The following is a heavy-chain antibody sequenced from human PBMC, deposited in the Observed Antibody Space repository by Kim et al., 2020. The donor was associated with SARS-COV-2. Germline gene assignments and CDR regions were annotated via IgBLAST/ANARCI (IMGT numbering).Heavy chain of an antibody. CDR2: IYPADSDI. CDR1: GYNFNTYW. V-gene: IGHV5-51*01. CDR3: ARVPSSYSAGWNSFDF. J-gene: IGHJ4*01. Sequence: GESLKISCKGSGYNFNTYWIGWVRQAPGKGLEWMGIIYPADSDIRYNPSFQGQVTISADKSIRTAYLQWCNLKASDTAIYYCARVPSSYSAGWNSFDFWG. D-gene: IGHD6-19*01.